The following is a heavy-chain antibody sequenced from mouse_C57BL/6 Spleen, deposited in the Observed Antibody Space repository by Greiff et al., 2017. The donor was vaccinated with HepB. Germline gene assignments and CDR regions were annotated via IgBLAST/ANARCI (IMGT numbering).Heavy chain of an antibody. D-gene: IGHD2-4*01. V-gene: IGHV1-50*01. CDR1: GYTFTSYW. CDR2: IDPSDSYT. Sequence: VQLQQPGAELVKPGASVKLSCKASGYTFTSYWMQWVKQRPGQGLEWIGEIDPSDSYTNYNQKFKGKATLTVDTSSSTAYMQLSSLTSEDSAVYYCASPITRDYAMDYWGQGTSVTVSS. J-gene: IGHJ4*01. CDR3: ASPITRDYAMDY.